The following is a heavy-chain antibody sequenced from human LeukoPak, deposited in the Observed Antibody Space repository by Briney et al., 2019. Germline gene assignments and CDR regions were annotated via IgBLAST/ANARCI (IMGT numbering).Heavy chain of an antibody. CDR2: INTNTGNP. Sequence: ASVKVSCKASGYIFTSYAMNWVRLAPGQGLEWMGWINTNTGNPTYAQGFTGRFVFSLDTSVSTAYLQISSLKADDTAAYYCAKPREYTAGFFDYWGQGTLVTVSS. J-gene: IGHJ4*02. D-gene: IGHD5-18*01. CDR1: GYIFTSYA. CDR3: AKPREYTAGFFDY. V-gene: IGHV7-4-1*02.